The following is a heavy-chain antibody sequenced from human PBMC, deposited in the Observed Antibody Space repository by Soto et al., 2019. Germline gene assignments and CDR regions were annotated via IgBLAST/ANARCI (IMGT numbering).Heavy chain of an antibody. Sequence: QVQLVESGGGVVQPGRSLRLSCAASGFTFSSYGIHWVRQAPGRWPEWVAVIWFDETNKYYADSVKGRITISRDNSKNTVYLQVNSLTAEDTAVYYCARDRTPKNRGMDVWGQGTTVTVSS. CDR3: ARDRTPKNRGMDV. V-gene: IGHV3-33*01. J-gene: IGHJ6*02. CDR2: IWFDETNK. CDR1: GFTFSSYG.